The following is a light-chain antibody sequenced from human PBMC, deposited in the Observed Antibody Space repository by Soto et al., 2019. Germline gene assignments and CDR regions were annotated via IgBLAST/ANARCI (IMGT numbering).Light chain of an antibody. V-gene: IGLV2-14*03. CDR1: SSDVGGYNY. CDR3: SSYTSSTTLV. Sequence: QSALTQPASVSGSPGQSITISCTGTSSDVGGYNYVSWYQQYPGKAPKLMIYDVSNRPSGVSNRFSGSKSGNTASLTISGLQAEDEGDYYCSSYTSSTTLVFGGGTKLTVL. J-gene: IGLJ1*01. CDR2: DVS.